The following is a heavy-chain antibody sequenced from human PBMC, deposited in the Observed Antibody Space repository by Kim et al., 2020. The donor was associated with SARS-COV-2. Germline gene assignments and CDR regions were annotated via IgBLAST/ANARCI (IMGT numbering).Heavy chain of an antibody. CDR1: GFPFNIYA. V-gene: IGHV3-23*01. CDR3: VKDLISMNGVYDPFDI. D-gene: IGHD3-3*01. J-gene: IGHJ3*02. CDR2: MGGGDDDR. Sequence: GGSLRLSCVGSGFPFNIYAMSWVRQAPGKGLEWVSTMGGGDDDRFYAGSVKGRFSISRDNPKSTVYLQMHSLRAEDTAVYYCVKDLISMNGVYDPFDIWGQGTMVTVSS.